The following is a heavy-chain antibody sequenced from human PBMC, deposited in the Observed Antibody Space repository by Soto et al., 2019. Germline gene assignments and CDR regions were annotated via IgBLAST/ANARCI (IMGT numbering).Heavy chain of an antibody. V-gene: IGHV1-18*01. CDR1: GYTFTSYG. CDR3: ARALYYYDNSGLAF. Sequence: QIHLEQSEPEVKKPGASVKVSCKASGYTFTSYGISWVRLAPGQGLEWMGWINIYGGGTNYAQKYQDRVTMTRDTSTNTVYLEMRSLTSYDTAIYYCARALYYYDNSGLAFWGQGTLVTVSS. J-gene: IGHJ4*02. CDR2: INIYGGGT. D-gene: IGHD3-22*01.